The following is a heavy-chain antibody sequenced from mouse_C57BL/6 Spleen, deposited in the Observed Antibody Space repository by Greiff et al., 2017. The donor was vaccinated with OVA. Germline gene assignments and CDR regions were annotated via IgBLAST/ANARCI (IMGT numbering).Heavy chain of an antibody. J-gene: IGHJ3*01. Sequence: QVQLQQSDAELVKPGASVKISCKVSGYTFTDHTIHWMKQRPEQGLEWIGYIYPRDGSTKYNEKFKGKATLTADKSSSTAYMQLNRLTSEDSAVFVCARSRDGYYPTWFADWGQGTLVTVAA. CDR2: IYPRDGST. V-gene: IGHV1-78*01. CDR1: GYTFTDHT. CDR3: ARSRDGYYPTWFAD. D-gene: IGHD2-3*01.